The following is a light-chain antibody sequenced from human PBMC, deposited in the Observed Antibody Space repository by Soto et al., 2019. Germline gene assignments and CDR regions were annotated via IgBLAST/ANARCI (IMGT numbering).Light chain of an antibody. V-gene: IGKV1-5*01. J-gene: IGKJ2*01. CDR1: QSIGSS. CDR3: QQYNSYGT. Sequence: DIQMTQSPSTLSASVGDRVTITCRASQSIGSSLAWYQQKPGKGPKLLIYDASTLESGVPSRFSGSGFGIEFALTISSLQPDDFATFYCQQYNSYGTFGQGTKLEIK. CDR2: DAS.